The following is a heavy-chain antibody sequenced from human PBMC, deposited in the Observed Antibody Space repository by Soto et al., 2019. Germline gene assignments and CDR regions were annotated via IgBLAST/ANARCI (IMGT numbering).Heavy chain of an antibody. Sequence: SVKVSCKASGGTFSSCAISWVRQAPGQGLEWMGWIIANNGKTNYTQKFQGRVTITRDTSASTAYMELSSLRSEDTAVYYCARDLGGWPDYWGQGTLVTVSS. CDR3: ARDLGGWPDY. V-gene: IGHV1-69*10. J-gene: IGHJ4*02. CDR2: IIANNGKT. CDR1: GGTFSSCA. D-gene: IGHD2-15*01.